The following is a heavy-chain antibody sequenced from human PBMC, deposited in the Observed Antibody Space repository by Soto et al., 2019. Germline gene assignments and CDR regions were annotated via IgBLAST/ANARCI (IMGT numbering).Heavy chain of an antibody. J-gene: IGHJ4*02. V-gene: IGHV1-18*04. CDR1: GYTFTAYY. D-gene: IGHD6-19*01. Sequence: ASVKVSCKASGYTFTAYYLHWVRQAPGQGLEWMGWISAYNGNTNYAQKLQGRVTMTTDTSTSTAYMELRSLRSDDTAVYYCARDGAVASSSAGYWGQGTLVTVSS. CDR2: ISAYNGNT. CDR3: ARDGAVASSSAGY.